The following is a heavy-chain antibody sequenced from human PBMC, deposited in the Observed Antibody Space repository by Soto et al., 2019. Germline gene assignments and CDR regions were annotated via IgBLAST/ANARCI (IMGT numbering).Heavy chain of an antibody. J-gene: IGHJ3*02. D-gene: IGHD3-22*01. CDR1: GFTFTSSA. CDR2: IVVGSGNT. CDR3: AAGLRTYYYDSSGYYYVEASAFDI. V-gene: IGHV1-58*01. Sequence: SVKVSCKASGFTFTSSAVQWVRQARGQRLEWIGWIVVGSGNTNYAQKLQERVTITRDMSTSTAYMELSSLRSEDTAVYYCAAGLRTYYYDSSGYYYVEASAFDIWGQGTMVTVSS.